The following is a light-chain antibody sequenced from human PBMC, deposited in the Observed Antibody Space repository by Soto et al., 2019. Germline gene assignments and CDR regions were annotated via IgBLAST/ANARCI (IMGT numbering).Light chain of an antibody. CDR1: QSISSW. V-gene: IGKV1-5*01. CDR2: DAS. Sequence: DIQMTQSPSTLSASVGDRVTITCRASQSISSWLAWYQQKPGKAPKLLIYDASSLESGVPSRFSGSGSGTEFTFTISSLQPDDFATYYCQQYNSYNTFGQGTKLEIK. CDR3: QQYNSYNT. J-gene: IGKJ2*01.